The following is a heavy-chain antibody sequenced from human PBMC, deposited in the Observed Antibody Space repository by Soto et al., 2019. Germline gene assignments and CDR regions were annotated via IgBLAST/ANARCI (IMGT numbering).Heavy chain of an antibody. Sequence: TLSVTCAVYGGSFSGYYWSWVRQPPGKGLEWIGEIYHSGNTNYNPSLKSRVTISVDKSKNQLSLELTSVTDADTAVYYCPRGSAGPSYYYGMDVWGQGTTVPVSS. J-gene: IGHJ6*02. CDR3: PRGSAGPSYYYGMDV. CDR1: GGSFSGYY. CDR2: IYHSGNT. V-gene: IGHV4-34*01.